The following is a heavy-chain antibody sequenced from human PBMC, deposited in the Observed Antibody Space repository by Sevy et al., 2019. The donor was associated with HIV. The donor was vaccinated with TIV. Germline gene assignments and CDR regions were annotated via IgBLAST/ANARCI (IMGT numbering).Heavy chain of an antibody. J-gene: IGHJ4*02. CDR3: VRDRGGSGYEGFDY. D-gene: IGHD5-12*01. CDR2: ISYDGSNK. Sequence: RGSLRLSCSASGFTFSNYPMHWVRQAPGKGLEWVAVISYDGSNKYYADSVKGRFTISRDNSKNTLYLQMDSLRAEDTAVYYCVRDRGGSGYEGFDYWGQGTLVTVSS. V-gene: IGHV3-30-3*01. CDR1: GFTFSNYP.